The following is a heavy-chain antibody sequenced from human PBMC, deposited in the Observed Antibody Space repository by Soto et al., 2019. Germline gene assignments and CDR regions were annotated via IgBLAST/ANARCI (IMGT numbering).Heavy chain of an antibody. CDR3: ARGPPAYCGGDCYFWWFDP. CDR1: GGSISSYY. D-gene: IGHD2-21*02. V-gene: IGHV4-59*01. CDR2: IYYSGST. J-gene: IGHJ5*02. Sequence: SETLSLTCTVSGGSISSYYWSWIRQPPGKGLEWIGYIYYSGSTNYNPSLKSRVTISVDTSKNQFSLKLSSVTAADTAVYYCARGPPAYCGGDCYFWWFDPWGQGTLVTV.